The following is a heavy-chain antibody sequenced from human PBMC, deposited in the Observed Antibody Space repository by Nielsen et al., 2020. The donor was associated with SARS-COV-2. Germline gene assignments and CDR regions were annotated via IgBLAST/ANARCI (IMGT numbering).Heavy chain of an antibody. J-gene: IGHJ6*03. V-gene: IGHV4-59*01. Sequence: SETLSLTCTVSGGSISSYYWSWIRQPPGKGLEWIGYIYYSGSTNYNLSLKSRVTISVDTSKNQFSLKLSSVTAADTAVYYCARLEDYYYYMDVWGKGTTVTVSS. D-gene: IGHD2-15*01. CDR2: IYYSGST. CDR1: GGSISSYY. CDR3: ARLEDYYYYMDV.